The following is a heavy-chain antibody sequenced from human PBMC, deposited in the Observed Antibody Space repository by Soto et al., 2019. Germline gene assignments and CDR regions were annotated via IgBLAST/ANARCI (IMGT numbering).Heavy chain of an antibody. CDR2: IYYSGST. CDR1: GGSISSGGYY. J-gene: IGHJ4*02. CDR3: ARDQLPPYFDY. Sequence: RSLTCSVSGGSISSGGYYWSWLRQRPGKGLEWIGYIYYSGSTYYNPSLKSRLTISLDTSKNHFSLKLSSVTAADTAVYYCARDQLPPYFDYWGQGTLVTVYS. D-gene: IGHD2-2*01. V-gene: IGHV4-31*03.